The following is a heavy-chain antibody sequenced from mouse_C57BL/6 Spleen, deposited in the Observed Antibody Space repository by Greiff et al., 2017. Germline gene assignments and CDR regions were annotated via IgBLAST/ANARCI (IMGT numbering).Heavy chain of an antibody. CDR1: GYTFTSYW. D-gene: IGHD2-1*01. CDR2: IDPSDSYT. J-gene: IGHJ4*01. Sequence: QVQLQQPGAELVKPGASVKLSCKASGYTFTSYWMQWVKQRPGPGLEWIGEIDPSDSYTNYNQKFKGKATLTVDTASSTAYMQLSSLTSEDSAGYYCARERGNPLYYGNYGARDYWGQGTSVTVSS. V-gene: IGHV1-50*01. CDR3: ARERGNPLYYGNYGARDY.